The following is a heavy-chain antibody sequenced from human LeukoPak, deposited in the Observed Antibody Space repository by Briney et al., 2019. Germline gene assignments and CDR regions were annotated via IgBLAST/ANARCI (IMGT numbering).Heavy chain of an antibody. J-gene: IGHJ1*01. V-gene: IGHV3-11*06. CDR1: GFTFSDYY. D-gene: IGHD1-26*01. CDR3: ASFQVGPVGF. CDR2: ISTGSSYT. Sequence: GGSLRLSCAASGFTFSDYYMSWVRQPPGKGLEWVSYISTGSSYTNYADSVKGRFTISRDNAKNTLYLQMNSLSVEDTAVYYCASFQVGPVGFWGQGTLVTVSS.